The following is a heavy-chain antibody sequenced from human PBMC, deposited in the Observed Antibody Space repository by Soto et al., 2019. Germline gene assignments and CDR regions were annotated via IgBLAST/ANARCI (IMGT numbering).Heavy chain of an antibody. CDR1: GGSISSGGYY. V-gene: IGHV4-31*03. D-gene: IGHD3-3*01. CDR2: IYYSGST. J-gene: IGHJ4*02. CDR3: ARGSSDYDFWSGKTSNYFDY. Sequence: SETLSLTCTVSGGSISSGGYYWSWIRQHPGKGLEWIGYIYYSGSTYYNPSLKSRVTISVDTSKNQFSLKLSSVTAADTAVYYCARGSSDYDFWSGKTSNYFDYWGQGTLVTVSS.